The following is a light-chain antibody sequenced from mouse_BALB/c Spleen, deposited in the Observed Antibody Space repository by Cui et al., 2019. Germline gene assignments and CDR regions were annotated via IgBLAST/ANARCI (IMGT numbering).Light chain of an antibody. CDR2: LTS. CDR3: QQWSSNPLT. J-gene: IGKJ5*01. CDR1: SGVSY. Sequence: QIVLTQSPALMSASPGEKVTMTSSASSGVSYMYWYQQKPRSSPKPWIYLTSNLASGVPARFSGSGSGTSYSLTISSMEAEDAATYYCQQWSSNPLTFGAGTKLELK. V-gene: IGKV4-68*01.